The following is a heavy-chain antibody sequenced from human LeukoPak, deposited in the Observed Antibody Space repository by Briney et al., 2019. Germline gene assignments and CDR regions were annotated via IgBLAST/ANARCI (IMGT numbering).Heavy chain of an antibody. D-gene: IGHD6-25*01. CDR3: AREFAGSAAATNYYYYYYMDV. V-gene: IGHV4-34*01. CDR1: GGSFSGYY. J-gene: IGHJ6*03. CDR2: INHSGST. Sequence: SETLSLTCAVYGGSFSGYYWSWIRQPPGKGLEWIGEINHSGSTNYNPSLKSRVTISVDTSKNQFSLKLSSVTAADTAVYYCAREFAGSAAATNYYYYYYMDVWGKGTTVTVSS.